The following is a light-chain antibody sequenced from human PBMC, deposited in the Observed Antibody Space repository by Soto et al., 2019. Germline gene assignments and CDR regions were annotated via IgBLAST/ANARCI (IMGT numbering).Light chain of an antibody. J-gene: IGKJ1*01. CDR3: QQYGSSPWT. Sequence: EIGLTQSPGTLSLSPGERATLSCRASQSGSSYLAWYQQKPGQAPRFLIFGASYRATGIPDRFSGSGSGTDFTLTISRLEPEDFAVYYCQQYGSSPWTFGQGTKVAIK. CDR1: QSGSSY. V-gene: IGKV3-20*01. CDR2: GAS.